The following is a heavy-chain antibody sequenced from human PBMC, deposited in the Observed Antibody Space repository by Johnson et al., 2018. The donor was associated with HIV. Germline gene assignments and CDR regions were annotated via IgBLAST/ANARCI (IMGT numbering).Heavy chain of an antibody. CDR3: AKDTDCHRLTVTESGFDI. J-gene: IGHJ3*02. CDR2: MSSSGSTI. V-gene: IGHV3-11*01. CDR1: GFSFSDYY. D-gene: IGHD4-11*01. Sequence: QVQLVESGGGLVQPGGSLRLSCAASGFSFSDYYMSWIRQAPGKGLEWISYMSSSGSTIYHAESVKGRFTISRDNAKNSLYLQMNSLRAEDTAVYYCAKDTDCHRLTVTESGFDIWGQGTMVTVSS.